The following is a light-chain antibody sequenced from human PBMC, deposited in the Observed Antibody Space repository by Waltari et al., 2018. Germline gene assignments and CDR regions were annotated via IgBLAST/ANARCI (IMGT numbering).Light chain of an antibody. Sequence: EIFLTRSPATLSLAPGERATLSCRASQSVSTFLAWYQQKPGQAPRLLIYHASTRATGVPARFSGSGSGTDFTLTISSLEPEDFGVYYCQQRANWPPLTFGGGTKVEI. J-gene: IGKJ4*01. V-gene: IGKV3-11*01. CDR3: QQRANWPPLT. CDR2: HAS. CDR1: QSVSTF.